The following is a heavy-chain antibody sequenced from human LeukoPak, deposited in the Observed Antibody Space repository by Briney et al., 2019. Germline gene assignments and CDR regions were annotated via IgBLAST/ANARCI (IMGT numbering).Heavy chain of an antibody. CDR3: AKGSYYDSSGSFYFDY. CDR2: ISVNGGTT. Sequence: SGGSLRLSCAASGFTFSSYAMTWVRQAPGKGLEWVSSISVNGGTTYYADSVKGRFTISRDSSKNTLYVQVNSLGTEDTAAYYCAKGSYYDSSGSFYFDYWGQGTLVTVSS. J-gene: IGHJ4*02. D-gene: IGHD3-22*01. V-gene: IGHV3-23*01. CDR1: GFTFSSYA.